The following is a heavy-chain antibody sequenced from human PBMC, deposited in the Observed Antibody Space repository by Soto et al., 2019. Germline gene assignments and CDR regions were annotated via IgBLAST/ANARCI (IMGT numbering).Heavy chain of an antibody. V-gene: IGHV2-5*02. Sequence: QITLKESGPTLVKPTQTLTLTCTFSGFSLSTNGVGVGWIRQPPGKALEWLALIFWDDDKHYSPSLMSRLTITANTSKTQVVLTMTDVDPVDTATYYWAHSAQWLDYFESWGQGTVVTVSS. CDR2: IFWDDDK. J-gene: IGHJ4*02. CDR3: AHSAQWLDYFES. CDR1: GFSLSTNGVG. D-gene: IGHD6-19*01.